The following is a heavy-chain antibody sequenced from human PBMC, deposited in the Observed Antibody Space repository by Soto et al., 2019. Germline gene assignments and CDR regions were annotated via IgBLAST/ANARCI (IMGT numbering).Heavy chain of an antibody. CDR2: INHSGST. V-gene: IGHV4-34*01. J-gene: IGHJ4*02. CDR3: NCRDSGYELVGHFDY. Sequence: SETLSLTCAVYGGSFSGYYWSWIRQPPGKGLEWIGEINHSGSTNYNPSLKSRVTISVDTSKNQFSLKLSSVTAADTAVYYCNCRDSGYELVGHFDYWGQGTLVTVSS. CDR1: GGSFSGYY. D-gene: IGHD5-12*01.